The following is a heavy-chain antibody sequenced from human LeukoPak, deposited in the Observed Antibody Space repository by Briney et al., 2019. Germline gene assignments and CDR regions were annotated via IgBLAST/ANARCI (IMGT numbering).Heavy chain of an antibody. Sequence: GGSLRLSCAASGFTFSSYAMSWVRQARGKGLEWVSAISGSGGSTYYADSVKGPFTINRDNSKNTLYLQMNSLRAEDTAVYYCAKYSYSGYDWGNFDYWGQGTLVTVSS. CDR1: GFTFSSYA. J-gene: IGHJ4*02. V-gene: IGHV3-23*01. CDR2: ISGSGGST. D-gene: IGHD5-12*01. CDR3: AKYSYSGYDWGNFDY.